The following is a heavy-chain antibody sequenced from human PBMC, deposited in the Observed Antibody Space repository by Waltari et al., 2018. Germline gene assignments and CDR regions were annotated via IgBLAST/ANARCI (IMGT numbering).Heavy chain of an antibody. D-gene: IGHD3-10*01. V-gene: IGHV3-21*01. J-gene: IGHJ6*03. CDR2: ISSSSSYI. CDR1: GFTFSSYS. Sequence: EVQLVESGGGLVKPGGSLRLSCAASGFTFSSYSMNWVRQAPGKRLEWVSSISSSSSYIYYADSVKVRFTISRDNAKNSLYLQMNSLRAEDTAVYYCARVPVQGGYMGVWGKGTTVTVSS. CDR3: ARVPVQGGYMGV.